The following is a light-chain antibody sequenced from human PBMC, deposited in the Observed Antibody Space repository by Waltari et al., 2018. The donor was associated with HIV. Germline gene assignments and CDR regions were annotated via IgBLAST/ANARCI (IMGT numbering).Light chain of an antibody. CDR3: ASFTGDHTLL. Sequence: SAVTQPASVSALPAPSLTISCTRDYTAFGLYTFVSWYQQHPGTLHRLILYDVDSRASGIAHRVSGSMSGHTAALNISGLRAEDEADYYCASFTGDHTLLFGGGTKVTVL. CDR2: DVD. J-gene: IGLJ2*01. V-gene: IGLV2-14*03. CDR1: YTAFGLYTF.